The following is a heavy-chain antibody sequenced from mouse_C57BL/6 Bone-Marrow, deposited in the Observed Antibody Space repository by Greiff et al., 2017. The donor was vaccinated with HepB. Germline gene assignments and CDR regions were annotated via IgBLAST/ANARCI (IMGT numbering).Heavy chain of an antibody. Sequence: EVQRVESGGGLVKPGGSLKLSCAASGFTFSSYTMSWVRQTPEKRLEWVATISGGGGNTYYPDSVKGRFTISRDNAKNTLYLQMSSLRSEDTALYYCARHEDYYGSLDYWGQGTTLTVSS. D-gene: IGHD1-1*01. J-gene: IGHJ2*01. CDR3: ARHEDYYGSLDY. CDR2: ISGGGGNT. CDR1: GFTFSSYT. V-gene: IGHV5-9*01.